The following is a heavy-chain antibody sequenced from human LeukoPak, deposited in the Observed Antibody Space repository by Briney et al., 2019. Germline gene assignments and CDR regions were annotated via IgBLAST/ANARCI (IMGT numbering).Heavy chain of an antibody. CDR1: GFTFSGSA. V-gene: IGHV3-73*01. J-gene: IGHJ6*04. CDR3: TRHPYYYGSGRGYYYGMDV. CDR2: IRSKANSYAT. D-gene: IGHD3-10*01. Sequence: GGSLRLSCAASGFTFSGSAMHWVRQASGKGLEWVGRIRSKANSYATVYAASVKGRFTISRDDSKNTAYLQMNSLKTEDTAVYYCTRHPYYYGSGRGYYYGMDVWGKGTTVTVSS.